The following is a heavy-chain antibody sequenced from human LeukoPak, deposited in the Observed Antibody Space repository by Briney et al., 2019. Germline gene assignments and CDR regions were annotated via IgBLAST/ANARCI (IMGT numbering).Heavy chain of an antibody. Sequence: ASVKVSCKASGYTFTGYYMHWVRQAPGQGLEWMGWINPNSGGTNYAQKFQGRVTMTRDTSISTAYMELSRLRSDDTAVYYCARADLPMVRGVFIPWFDPWGQGTLVTVSS. V-gene: IGHV1-2*02. J-gene: IGHJ5*02. CDR1: GYTFTGYY. D-gene: IGHD3-10*01. CDR2: INPNSGGT. CDR3: ARADLPMVRGVFIPWFDP.